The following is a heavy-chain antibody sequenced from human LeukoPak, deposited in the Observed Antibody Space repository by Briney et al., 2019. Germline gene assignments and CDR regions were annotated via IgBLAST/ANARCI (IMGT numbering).Heavy chain of an antibody. Sequence: GGSLRLSSAASGFTFRTYNMNWVRQAPGEGLGWGSTISSSSYYIYYADSVKGRFTISRDNAKNSLYLQMNSLRAEDTAVYYCAGSYYFGSETYYKEDYWGQGTLVTVSS. V-gene: IGHV3-21*01. CDR2: ISSSSYYI. J-gene: IGHJ4*02. D-gene: IGHD3-10*01. CDR3: AGSYYFGSETYYKEDY. CDR1: GFTFRTYN.